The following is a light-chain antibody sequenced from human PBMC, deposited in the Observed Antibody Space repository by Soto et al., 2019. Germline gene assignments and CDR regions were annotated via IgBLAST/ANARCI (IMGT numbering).Light chain of an antibody. Sequence: QTVVTQAPSFSVSPGGTVILTCGLTSGAVSTSYYPSWYQQSPGLAPRTLIYNTTTRSSGVPDRFSGSIPGNKAALTITGAQSDDESDYLCALYVGSGTVVFGGGTKLTVL. CDR3: ALYVGSGTVV. CDR2: NTT. V-gene: IGLV8-61*01. CDR1: SGAVSTSYY. J-gene: IGLJ2*01.